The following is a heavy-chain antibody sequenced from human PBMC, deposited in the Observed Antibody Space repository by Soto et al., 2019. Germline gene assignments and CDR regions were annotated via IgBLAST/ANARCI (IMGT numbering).Heavy chain of an antibody. J-gene: IGHJ6*02. V-gene: IGHV3-48*03. CDR3: AGVYYDILTGYYLSAKYGMDV. D-gene: IGHD3-9*01. Sequence: GGSLRLSCAASGFTFSSYEMNWVRQAPGKGLEWVSYISSSGSTIYYADSVKGRFTISRDNAKNSLYLQMNSLRAEDTAAYYCAGVYYDILTGYYLSAKYGMDVWGQGTTVTVSS. CDR1: GFTFSSYE. CDR2: ISSSGSTI.